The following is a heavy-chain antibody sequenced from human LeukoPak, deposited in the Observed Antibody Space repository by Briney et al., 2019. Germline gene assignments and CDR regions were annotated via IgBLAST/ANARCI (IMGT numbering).Heavy chain of an antibody. CDR1: GGSINFNH. CDR2: IYSSGTT. CDR3: TRGARDDYKXXDXFDI. V-gene: IGHV4-4*07. J-gene: IGHJ3*02. D-gene: IGHD5-24*01. Sequence: SETLSLTCSVSGGSINFNHWSWIRQPAGKGLEWIGRIYSSGTTNYNPSLNGRVTMSVDTSNNQFSLKLNSVTAADTAVYYCTRGARDDYKXXDXFDIWGQGTMVTVSS.